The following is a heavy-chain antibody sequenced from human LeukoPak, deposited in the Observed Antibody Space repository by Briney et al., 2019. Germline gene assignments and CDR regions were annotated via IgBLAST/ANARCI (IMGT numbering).Heavy chain of an antibody. CDR2: INPNSGGT. J-gene: IGHJ4*02. V-gene: IGHV1-2*02. CDR3: ARPRGSYYALESYFDY. D-gene: IGHD1-26*01. Sequence: ASVNVSCKASGYTFIGYYMHWVRQAPGQGLEWMGWINPNSGGTNYAQKFQGRVTMHRDTSISTAYMWLSRLRADDTAVYYCARPRGSYYALESYFDYWGQGTLVTVSS. CDR1: GYTFIGYY.